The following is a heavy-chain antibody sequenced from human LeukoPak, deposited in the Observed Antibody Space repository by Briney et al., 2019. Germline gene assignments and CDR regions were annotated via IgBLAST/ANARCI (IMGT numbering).Heavy chain of an antibody. CDR1: GGSISDYY. J-gene: IGHJ5*02. Sequence: PSETLSLTCAFYGGSISDYYWSWIRQPPGKGLEWIGEIYHSGSTDYNPSLKSRVTISVDTSKNQFSLKLSSVTAADTAVYYCARVRVPSKFDPWGQGTLVTVSS. D-gene: IGHD4-17*01. CDR3: ARVRVPSKFDP. CDR2: IYHSGST. V-gene: IGHV4-34*01.